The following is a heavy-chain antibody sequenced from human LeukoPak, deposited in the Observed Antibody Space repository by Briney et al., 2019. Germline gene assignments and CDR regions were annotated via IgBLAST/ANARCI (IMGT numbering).Heavy chain of an antibody. D-gene: IGHD1-26*01. CDR1: GGSISSGSYY. CDR3: AREATGWEALRTYFDY. J-gene: IGHJ4*02. CDR2: IYTSGST. Sequence: SETLSLTCTVSGGSISSGSYYWSWIRQPAGKGLEWIGRIYTSGSTNYNPSLKSRVTISVDTSKNQFSLKLSSVTAADTAVYYCAREATGWEALRTYFDYWGQGTLVTVSS. V-gene: IGHV4-61*02.